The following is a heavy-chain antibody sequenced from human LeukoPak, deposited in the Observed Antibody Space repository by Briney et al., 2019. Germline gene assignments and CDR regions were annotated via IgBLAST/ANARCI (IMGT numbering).Heavy chain of an antibody. Sequence: SETLSLTCNVSGVSISRTAYYWAWIRQPPGKGLEWIGSLYFSGSTYFNPSLKSRVTISVDTSKNQFSLKLSSVTAADTGVYYCARQGVGSVRGVITHWGQGTLVTVSS. D-gene: IGHD3-10*01. CDR1: GVSISRTAYY. V-gene: IGHV4-39*01. J-gene: IGHJ4*02. CDR3: ARQGVGSVRGVITH. CDR2: LYFSGST.